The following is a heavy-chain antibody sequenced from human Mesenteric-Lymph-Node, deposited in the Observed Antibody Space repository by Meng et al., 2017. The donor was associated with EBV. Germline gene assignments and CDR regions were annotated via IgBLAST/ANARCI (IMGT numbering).Heavy chain of an antibody. CDR3: ARDRGWELLDY. CDR1: GVSVSGDSFY. CDR2: IYDSGIT. D-gene: IGHD1-26*01. Sequence: QGPLQESGPGLVKPSETLSLTCPVSGVSVSGDSFYWSWIRQPPGKGLEWIGFIYDSGITHYSPSLKSRVTISVDTSKNQFSLELRSMTPADTAVYYCARDRGWELLDYWGQGTLVTVSS. J-gene: IGHJ4*02. V-gene: IGHV4-61*01.